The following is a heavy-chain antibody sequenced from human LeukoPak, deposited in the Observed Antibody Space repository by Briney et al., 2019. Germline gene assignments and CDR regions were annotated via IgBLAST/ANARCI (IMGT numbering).Heavy chain of an antibody. D-gene: IGHD2-2*01. CDR3: ARAKIGFQPADS. CDR1: GDSVSSGNW. CDR2: ISHRGTT. Sequence: SETLSLTCAVSGDSVSSGNWWSWVRQPPGMGLEWVGEISHRGTTNYNPFLKSRVTISLDMSRNQFSLKLTSVTAGDTAVYYCARAKIGFQPADSWGQGTLVTVSS. V-gene: IGHV4-4*02. J-gene: IGHJ4*02.